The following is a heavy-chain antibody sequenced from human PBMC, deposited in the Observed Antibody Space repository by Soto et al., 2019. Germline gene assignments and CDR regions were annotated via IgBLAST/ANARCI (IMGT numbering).Heavy chain of an antibody. D-gene: IGHD3-22*01. Sequence: VASVKVSCKASGYTFTSYYMHWVRQAPGQGLEWMGIINPSGGSTSYAQKFQGRVTMTRDTSTSTVYMELSSLRSEDTAVYYCERERYNDSSGYSNDYWGQGTLVTVSS. CDR1: GYTFTSYY. CDR2: INPSGGST. J-gene: IGHJ4*02. CDR3: ERERYNDSSGYSNDY. V-gene: IGHV1-46*01.